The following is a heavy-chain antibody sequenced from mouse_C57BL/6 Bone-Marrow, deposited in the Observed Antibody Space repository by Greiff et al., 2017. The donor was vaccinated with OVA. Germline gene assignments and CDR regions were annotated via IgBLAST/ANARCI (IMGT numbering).Heavy chain of an antibody. V-gene: IGHV5-12*01. Sequence: EVKLVESGGGLVQPGGSLKLSCAASGFTFSDYYMYWVRQTPEKRLEWVAYISNGGGSTYYPDTVKGRFTISRDNAKNTLYLQIRRLKSEDTAMYYCARQVNWVLYYAMDYWGQGTSVTVSS. CDR1: GFTFSDYY. J-gene: IGHJ4*01. D-gene: IGHD4-1*01. CDR2: ISNGGGST. CDR3: ARQVNWVLYYAMDY.